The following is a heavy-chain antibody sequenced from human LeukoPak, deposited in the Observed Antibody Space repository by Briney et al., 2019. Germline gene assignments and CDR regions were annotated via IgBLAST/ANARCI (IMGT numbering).Heavy chain of an antibody. J-gene: IGHJ4*02. CDR1: GFTFSNAW. Sequence: GGSLRLSCAASGFTFSNAWMSWVRQAPGKGLEWVGRIKSKTDGGTTDYAAPVKGRFTISRDDSKNTLYLQMNSLRAEDTAVYYCAKDQYQLLYYWGQGTLVTVSS. CDR2: IKSKTDGGTT. CDR3: AKDQYQLLYY. D-gene: IGHD2-2*01. V-gene: IGHV3-15*01.